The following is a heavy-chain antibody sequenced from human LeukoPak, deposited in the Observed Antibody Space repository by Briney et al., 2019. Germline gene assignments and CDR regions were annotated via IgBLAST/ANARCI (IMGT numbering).Heavy chain of an antibody. J-gene: IGHJ4*02. V-gene: IGHV4-39*01. CDR2: IFYSGST. CDR1: GASIRSSSYY. Sequence: SSETLSLTCTVSGASIRSSSYYWGWIRQPPGRGLEWIGSIFYSGSTYNNPSIKSRVTISVDTSKNQFSLKLRSVTAADTAVYYCASTLTYYYGSGSYYIDCWGQGTLVTVSS. CDR3: ASTLTYYYGSGSYYIDC. D-gene: IGHD3-10*01.